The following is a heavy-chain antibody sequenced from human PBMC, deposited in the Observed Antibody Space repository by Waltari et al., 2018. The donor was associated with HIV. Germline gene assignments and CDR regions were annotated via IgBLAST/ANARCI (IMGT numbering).Heavy chain of an antibody. D-gene: IGHD3-16*02. CDR3: ARLGYVWGSYRSPRAFDI. J-gene: IGHJ3*02. Sequence: EVQLVESGGGLVQPGGSLRLSCAASGFTFSSYWMHWVRQAPGKGLVWVSRINSDGRSTSYADSVKGRFTISRDNAKNTLYLQMNSLRAEDTAVYYCARLGYVWGSYRSPRAFDIWGQGTMVTVSS. CDR1: GFTFSSYW. V-gene: IGHV3-74*01. CDR2: INSDGRST.